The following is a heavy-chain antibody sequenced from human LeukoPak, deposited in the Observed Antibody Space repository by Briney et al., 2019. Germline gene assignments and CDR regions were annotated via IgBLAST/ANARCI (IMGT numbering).Heavy chain of an antibody. Sequence: GGSLRLSCAASGFTFSSYSMNWVRQAPGKGLEWVSSISSSSSYIYYADSVKGRFTISRDNSKNTLYLQMNSLRAEDTAVYYCARDRGTYYDILTGYPRRPFYYYYGMDVWGQGTTVTVSS. V-gene: IGHV3-21*01. CDR3: ARDRGTYYDILTGYPRRPFYYYYGMDV. CDR1: GFTFSSYS. CDR2: ISSSSSYI. D-gene: IGHD3-9*01. J-gene: IGHJ6*02.